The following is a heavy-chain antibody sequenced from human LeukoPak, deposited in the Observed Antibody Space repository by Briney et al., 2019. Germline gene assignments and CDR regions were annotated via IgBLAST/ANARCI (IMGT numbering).Heavy chain of an antibody. D-gene: IGHD3-22*01. J-gene: IGHJ4*02. V-gene: IGHV3-20*04. Sequence: GGSLRLSCAASGFTFDDYGMSWVRQAPGKGLEWVSGINWNGGSTGYADSVKGRFTSSRDNAKNSLYLQMNSLRAEDTAFYYCARAIDYYDSSGYYYWGQGTLVTVSS. CDR2: INWNGGST. CDR1: GFTFDDYG. CDR3: ARAIDYYDSSGYYY.